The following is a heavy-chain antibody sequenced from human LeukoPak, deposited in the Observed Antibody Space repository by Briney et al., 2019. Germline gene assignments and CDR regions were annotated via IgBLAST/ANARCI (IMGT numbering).Heavy chain of an antibody. Sequence: ASETLSLTCTVSGGSISSGDYYWSWIRQPPRKGLEWIGYIYYSGSTYYNPSLKSRVTISVDTSKNQFSLKLSSVTAADTAVYYCARGRSDFWSGYFNWFDPWGQGTLVTVSS. CDR1: GGSISSGDYY. D-gene: IGHD3-3*01. CDR3: ARGRSDFWSGYFNWFDP. CDR2: IYYSGST. J-gene: IGHJ5*02. V-gene: IGHV4-30-4*01.